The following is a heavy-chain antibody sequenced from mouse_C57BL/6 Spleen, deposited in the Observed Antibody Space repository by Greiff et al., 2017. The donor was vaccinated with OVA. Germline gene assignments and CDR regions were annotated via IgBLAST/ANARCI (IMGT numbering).Heavy chain of an antibody. V-gene: IGHV1-26*01. CDR3: AKLRFLDY. D-gene: IGHD1-1*01. CDR1: GYTFTDYY. J-gene: IGHJ2*01. CDR2: INPNNGGT. Sequence: VQLQQSGPELVKPGASVKISCKASGYTFTDYYMNWVKQSHGKSLEWIGDINPNNGGTSYNQKFKGKATLTVDKSSSTAYMELRSLTSEDSAVYYCAKLRFLDYWGQGTTLTVSS.